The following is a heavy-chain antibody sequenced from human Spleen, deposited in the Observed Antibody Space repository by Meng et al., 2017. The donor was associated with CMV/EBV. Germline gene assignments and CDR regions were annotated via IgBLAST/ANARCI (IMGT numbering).Heavy chain of an antibody. CDR3: AKDLRSGSYSRWFDP. Sequence: GESLKISCAASGFTVSSNYMSWVRQAPGKGLEWVANINQDGSEEYYVDSVKGRFIISRDNAKNTLYLQMNSLRDEDTAVYYCAKDLRSGSYSRWFDPWGQGTLVTVSS. J-gene: IGHJ5*02. CDR1: GFTVSSNY. CDR2: INQDGSEE. V-gene: IGHV3-7*03. D-gene: IGHD1-26*01.